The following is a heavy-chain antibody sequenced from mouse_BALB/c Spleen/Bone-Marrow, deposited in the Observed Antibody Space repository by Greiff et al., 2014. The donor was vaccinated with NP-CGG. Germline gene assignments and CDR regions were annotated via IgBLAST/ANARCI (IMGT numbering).Heavy chain of an antibody. CDR3: ARGGTRYYFDY. CDR2: INPSSGSA. J-gene: IGHJ2*01. CDR1: GYTFTCYT. D-gene: IGHD3-3*01. V-gene: IGHV1-4*01. Sequence: VQLQQSGAEVARPGASVKMSCKASGYTFTCYTMQWVKQRTGQGLEWIGYINPSSGSANYNQNFKDKATLTADKSSSTAYMQLTSLTSEDSAVYYCARGGTRYYFDYWGQGTTLTVSS.